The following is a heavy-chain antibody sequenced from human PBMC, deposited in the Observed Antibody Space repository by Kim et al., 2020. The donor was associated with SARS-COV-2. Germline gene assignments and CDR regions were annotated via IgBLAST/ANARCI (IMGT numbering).Heavy chain of an antibody. J-gene: IGHJ4*02. CDR2: IYYSGST. V-gene: IGHV4-39*01. CDR3: ARHGCVSMVLVVYAAFFDY. CDR1: GGSISSSSYY. D-gene: IGHD2-8*02. Sequence: SETLSLTCTVSGGSISSSSYYWGWIRQPPGKGLEWIGSIYYSGSTYYNPSLKSRVTISVDTSKNQFSLKLSSVTAADTAVYYCARHGCVSMVLVVYAAFFDYWGQGTLVTVSS.